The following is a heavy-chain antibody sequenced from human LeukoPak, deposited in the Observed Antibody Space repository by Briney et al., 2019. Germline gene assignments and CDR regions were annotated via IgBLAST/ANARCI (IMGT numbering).Heavy chain of an antibody. CDR2: TSGSGGST. CDR1: GFAFSSYA. Sequence: PGGSLRLSCAASGFAFSSYAQSWVRQAPGEGLEWVSTTSGSGGSTDYSDSVTGRFTISRDNSKNTLYLQMNSLRADDTALYYCAKGGSFRAFDHWGRGTLVTVSS. V-gene: IGHV3-23*01. D-gene: IGHD6-13*01. J-gene: IGHJ4*02. CDR3: AKGGSFRAFDH.